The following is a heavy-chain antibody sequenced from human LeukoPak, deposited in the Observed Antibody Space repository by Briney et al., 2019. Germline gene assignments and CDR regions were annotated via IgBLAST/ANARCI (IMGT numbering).Heavy chain of an antibody. CDR2: IHTSGST. CDR3: ARRDYLDHFYYIDV. V-gene: IGHV4-61*02. CDR1: GGSISSGSYY. Sequence: SQTLSLTCTVYGGSISSGSYYWNCIRQPAGKGLEWIGRIHTSGSTNYNPSLRSRVTISVDTSRNQFSLKLSSVTAPDTAVYYCARRDYLDHFYYIDVWDKGNTVTVSS. J-gene: IGHJ6*03. D-gene: IGHD3-10*01.